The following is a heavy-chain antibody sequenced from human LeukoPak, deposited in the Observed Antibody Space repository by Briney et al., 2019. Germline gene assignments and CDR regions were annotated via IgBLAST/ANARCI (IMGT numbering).Heavy chain of an antibody. CDR3: ARPRRPYYYDSSGLDYYYMDV. J-gene: IGHJ6*03. V-gene: IGHV3-74*01. CDR1: GFTFSSYS. Sequence: GGSLRLSCAASGFTFSSYSMHWVRQAPGKGLVWVSRINTDGSSTSYADSVKGRFTISRDNAKNTLHLQMNSVRAEDTAVYYCARPRRPYYYDSSGLDYYYMDVWGKGTTVTVSS. D-gene: IGHD3-22*01. CDR2: INTDGSST.